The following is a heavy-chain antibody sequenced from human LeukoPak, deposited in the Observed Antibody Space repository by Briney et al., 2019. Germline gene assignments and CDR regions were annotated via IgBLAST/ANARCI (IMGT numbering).Heavy chain of an antibody. J-gene: IGHJ6*02. CDR1: GGSISSYY. Sequence: SETLSLTCTVSGGSISSYYWSCIRQPPGKGLEWIGYIYYSGSTNYNPSLKSRVTISVDTSKNQFSLKLSSVTAADTAVYYCARGLRGSYYYYYGMDVWGQGTTVTVSS. D-gene: IGHD3-16*01. V-gene: IGHV4-59*01. CDR3: ARGLRGSYYYYYGMDV. CDR2: IYYSGST.